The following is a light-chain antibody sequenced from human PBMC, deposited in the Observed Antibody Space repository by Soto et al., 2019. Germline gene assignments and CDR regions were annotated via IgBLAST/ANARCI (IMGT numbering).Light chain of an antibody. Sequence: EIVLTQSPGTLSLSPGERATLSCRASQSVSSNYLAWYQQKPGQAPRLLMYDASSRATGIPDRFSGSGSGTEFTLTIGSLQPDDFANYYCQQYDTYFRYTFGQGTKLDIK. CDR1: QSVSSNY. CDR3: QQYDTYFRYT. V-gene: IGKV3-20*01. J-gene: IGKJ2*01. CDR2: DAS.